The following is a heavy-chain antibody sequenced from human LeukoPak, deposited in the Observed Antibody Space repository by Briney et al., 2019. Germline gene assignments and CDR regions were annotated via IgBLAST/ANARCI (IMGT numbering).Heavy chain of an antibody. D-gene: IGHD2-21*01. CDR3: ATLRLSYCAGDCLGY. CDR2: INSHGTYT. J-gene: IGHJ4*02. CDR1: GFTFRGSW. V-gene: IGHV3-74*01. Sequence: GGSLRLSCAASGFTFRGSWMHWVRQAPGKGLVWVSRINSHGTYTSYADSVKGRFTISRDNAKNTLYLQMNSLGADDAAVYYCATLRLSYCAGDCLGYWGQGTLVTVSS.